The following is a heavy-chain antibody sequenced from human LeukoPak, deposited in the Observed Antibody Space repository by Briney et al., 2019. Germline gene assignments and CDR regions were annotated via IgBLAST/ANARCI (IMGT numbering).Heavy chain of an antibody. V-gene: IGHV3-23*01. Sequence: GGSLRLSCEASGFTFSSYAMSWVRQAPGKGLEWVSAISGSDYSTYYADSVKGRFTISRDTSKNTLYLQMNSLRAEDTAVYYCAKLAVTTFHYFDYWGRGTLVTVSS. CDR3: AKLAVTTFHYFDY. J-gene: IGHJ4*02. D-gene: IGHD4-17*01. CDR2: ISGSDYST. CDR1: GFTFSSYA.